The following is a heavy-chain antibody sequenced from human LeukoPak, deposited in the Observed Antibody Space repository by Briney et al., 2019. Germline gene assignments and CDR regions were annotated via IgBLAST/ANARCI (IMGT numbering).Heavy chain of an antibody. D-gene: IGHD1-7*01. Sequence: GGSLRLSCAASGFTFSSYSMNWVRQAPGKGLEWVSSISSSSSYIYYADSVKGRSTISRDKPTTSLYLQMNTLRAEDTPVYYCARAGITGTTRYYTDVWGKGTTVTVSS. V-gene: IGHV3-21*01. CDR3: ARAGITGTTRYYTDV. J-gene: IGHJ6*03. CDR1: GFTFSSYS. CDR2: ISSSSSYI.